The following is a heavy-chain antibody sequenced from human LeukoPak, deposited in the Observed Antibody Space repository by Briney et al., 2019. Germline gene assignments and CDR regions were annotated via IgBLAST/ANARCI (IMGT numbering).Heavy chain of an antibody. CDR2: INHSGST. V-gene: IGHV4-34*01. J-gene: IGHJ4*02. CDR3: ARTYYYDSSGLNPLDY. D-gene: IGHD3-22*01. CDR1: GGSFSGYY. Sequence: SETLSLTCAVCGGSFSGYYWSWIRQPPGKGLEWRGEINHSGSTNYNPSLKSRVTISVDTSKNQFSLKLSCVTAADTAVYYCARTYYYDSSGLNPLDYWGQGTLVTVSS.